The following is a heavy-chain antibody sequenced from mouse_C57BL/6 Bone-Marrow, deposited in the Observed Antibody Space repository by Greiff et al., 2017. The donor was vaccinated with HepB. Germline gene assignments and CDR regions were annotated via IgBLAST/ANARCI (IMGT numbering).Heavy chain of an antibody. V-gene: IGHV1-55*01. CDR1: GYTFTSYW. CDR3: AMWYYGSSYGQYFDY. J-gene: IGHJ2*01. D-gene: IGHD1-1*01. Sequence: QVQLQQPGAELVKPGASVKMSCKASGYTFTSYWITWVKQRPGQGLEWIGDIYPGSGSTNYNEKFKSKATLTVDTSSSTAYMQLSSLTSEDSAVYYWAMWYYGSSYGQYFDYWGQGTTLTVSS. CDR2: IYPGSGST.